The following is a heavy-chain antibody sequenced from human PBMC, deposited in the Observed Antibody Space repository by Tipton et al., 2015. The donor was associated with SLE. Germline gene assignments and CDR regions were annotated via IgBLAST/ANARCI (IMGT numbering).Heavy chain of an antibody. D-gene: IGHD1-14*01. CDR1: GGSISSGGYY. CDR2: IYYSGST. J-gene: IGHJ6*03. CDR3: ARAGGGPYYYYYYMDV. Sequence: TLSLTCTVSGGSISSGGYYWSWIRQHPGKGLEWIGYIYYSGSTYYNPSLKSRVTISVDTSKNQFSLKLSSVTAADTAVYYCARAGGGPYYYYYYMDVWGKGTTVTVSS. V-gene: IGHV4-31*03.